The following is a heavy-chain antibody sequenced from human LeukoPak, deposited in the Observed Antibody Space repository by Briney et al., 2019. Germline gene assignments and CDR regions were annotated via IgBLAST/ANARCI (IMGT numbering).Heavy chain of an antibody. V-gene: IGHV3-7*01. CDR3: AMGDGYNGFDY. D-gene: IGHD5-24*01. Sequence: GGSLRLSCAASGFTVSSNYMSWVRQPPGKGLEWVANIKQDGSEKYYVDSVKGRFTISRDNAKNSLYLQMNSLRAEDTAVYYCAMGDGYNGFDYWGQGTLVTVSS. J-gene: IGHJ4*02. CDR2: IKQDGSEK. CDR1: GFTVSSNY.